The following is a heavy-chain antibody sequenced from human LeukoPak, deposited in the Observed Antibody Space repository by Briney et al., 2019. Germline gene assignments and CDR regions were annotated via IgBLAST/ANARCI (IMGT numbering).Heavy chain of an antibody. J-gene: IGHJ5*02. V-gene: IGHV3-33*01. CDR2: IWNDGNKK. Sequence: GGSLRLSCVAFGFTFTNFGFHWVRQAPGKGLEWVAVIWNDGNKKLYADSVKDRFTISRDNSKNTIYLQVNSLRDEDTAVYYCGRDLSPNLATRWFYTRGQGTLVTVSS. CDR1: GFTFTNFG. CDR3: GRDLSPNLATRWFYT. D-gene: IGHD5-24*01.